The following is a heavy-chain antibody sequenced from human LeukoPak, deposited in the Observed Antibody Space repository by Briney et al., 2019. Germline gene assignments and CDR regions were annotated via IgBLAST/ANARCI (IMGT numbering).Heavy chain of an antibody. J-gene: IGHJ1*01. D-gene: IGHD2-2*01. CDR2: INYDGSST. CDR3: ASGRYCSSTSCYPSGYFQH. CDR1: GFTFSDDW. V-gene: IGHV3-74*01. Sequence: QPGGSLRLSCTASGFTFSDDWMHWVRQVPGKGLVWVARINYDGSSTSYAASVQGRFTISRDNTNKMLYLQMSSLRAEDTAVYYCASGRYCSSTSCYPSGYFQHWGQGTLVTVSS.